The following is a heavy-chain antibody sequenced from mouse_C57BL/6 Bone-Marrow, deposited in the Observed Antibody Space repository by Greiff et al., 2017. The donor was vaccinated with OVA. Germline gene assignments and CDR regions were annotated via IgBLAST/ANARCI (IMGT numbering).Heavy chain of an antibody. CDR3: AANPGAY. Sequence: QVQLQQSVAELVRPGASVKLSCTASGFTFTSYWMHWVKQRPGQGLEWIGMIHPNSGSTNYTEKFKSKATLTVDKSSSTAYMQLSSLTSEDSAVYYCAANPGAYWGQGTLVTVSA. CDR2: IHPNSGST. CDR1: GFTFTSYW. J-gene: IGHJ3*01. V-gene: IGHV1-64*01.